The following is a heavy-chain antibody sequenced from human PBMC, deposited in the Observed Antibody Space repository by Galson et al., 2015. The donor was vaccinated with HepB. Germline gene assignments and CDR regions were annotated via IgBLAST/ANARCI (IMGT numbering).Heavy chain of an antibody. CDR3: AKFRETETQTAMVSDYFDY. Sequence: SLRLSCAASGFTFRSYAMSWVRQAPGKGLEWVSGISGSGGSTYYADSVKGRFTISRDNSKNTLYLQITSLRAEDTAVYYCAKFRETETQTAMVSDYFDYWGQGTLVTVSS. CDR2: ISGSGGST. D-gene: IGHD5-18*01. V-gene: IGHV3-23*01. J-gene: IGHJ4*02. CDR1: GFTFRSYA.